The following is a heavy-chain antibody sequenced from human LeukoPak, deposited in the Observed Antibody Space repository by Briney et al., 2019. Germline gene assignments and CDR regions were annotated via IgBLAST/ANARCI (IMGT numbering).Heavy chain of an antibody. D-gene: IGHD3-22*01. CDR2: LNSDGSST. V-gene: IGHV3-74*01. Sequence: GGSLRLSCASSGFTFSPYWMHWVRQAPGKGLVWVSRLNSDGSSTTYADSVKGRFTISRDNAKNTLYLQMNSLRAEDTAVYYCARGKTYDSSGYMDYWGQGTLVTVSS. CDR1: GFTFSPYW. J-gene: IGHJ4*02. CDR3: ARGKTYDSSGYMDY.